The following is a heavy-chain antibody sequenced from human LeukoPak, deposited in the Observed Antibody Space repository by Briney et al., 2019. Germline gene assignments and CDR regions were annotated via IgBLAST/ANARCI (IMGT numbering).Heavy chain of an antibody. V-gene: IGHV1-18*04. CDR1: GYTFTSYG. D-gene: IGHD3-10*01. J-gene: IGHJ4*02. Sequence: ASVKVSCKASGYTFTSYGISWARQAPGQGLEWMGWNSAYNGNTNYAQKLQGRVTMTTDTFTSTAYMELRSLRSDDTAVYYCARDSRFGDPSNGYWGQGTLVTVSS. CDR2: NSAYNGNT. CDR3: ARDSRFGDPSNGY.